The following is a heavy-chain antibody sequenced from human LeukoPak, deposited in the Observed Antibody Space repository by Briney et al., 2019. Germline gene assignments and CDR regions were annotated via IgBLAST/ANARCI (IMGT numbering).Heavy chain of an antibody. CDR2: ISYDGSNK. CDR1: GFTFSSYA. Sequence: PGGSLRLSCAASGFTFSSYAMHWVRQAPGKGLEWVAVISYDGSNKYYADSVKGRFTISRDNSKNTLYLQMNSLRAEDTAVYYCARGPDDFGVADPYNWFDPWGQGTLVTVSS. J-gene: IGHJ5*02. CDR3: ARGPDDFGVADPYNWFDP. V-gene: IGHV3-30-3*01. D-gene: IGHD3-3*01.